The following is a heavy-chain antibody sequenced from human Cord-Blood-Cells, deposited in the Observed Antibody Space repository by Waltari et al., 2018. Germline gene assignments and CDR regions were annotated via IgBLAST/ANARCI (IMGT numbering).Heavy chain of an antibody. D-gene: IGHD6-6*01. J-gene: IGHJ3*02. CDR2: ISYDGSNK. CDR1: GFTFSSYA. Sequence: QVQLVESGGGVVQPGRSLRLSCAASGFTFSSYAMPWVRQAPGKGLEWVAVISYDGSNKYYADSVKGRFTISRENSKNTLYLQMNSLRAEDTAVYYCARELGSSSSAFDIWGQGTMVTVSS. CDR3: ARELGSSSSAFDI. V-gene: IGHV3-30*04.